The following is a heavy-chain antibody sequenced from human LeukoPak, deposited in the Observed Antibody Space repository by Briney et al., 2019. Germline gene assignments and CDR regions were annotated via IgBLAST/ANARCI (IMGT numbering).Heavy chain of an antibody. J-gene: IGHJ4*02. Sequence: SETLSLTCAVYGGSFSGYYWSWIRHPPGNGLEWIGEINHSVSTNYNPSLKTRVPISVATSKNQSSLKLSSVTAADTAVYYCARGLRWLQSIDYWGQGTLVTVSS. CDR2: INHSVST. CDR1: GGSFSGYY. V-gene: IGHV4-34*01. D-gene: IGHD5-24*01. CDR3: ARGLRWLQSIDY.